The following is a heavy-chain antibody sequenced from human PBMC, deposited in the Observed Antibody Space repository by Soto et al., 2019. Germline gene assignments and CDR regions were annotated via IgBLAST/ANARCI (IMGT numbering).Heavy chain of an antibody. CDR3: ARVPRP. CDR1: GGSISSGGYS. J-gene: IGHJ5*02. Sequence: SETLSLTCAVSGGSISSGGYSWSWIRQPPGKGLEWIGYIYHSGSTYYNPSLKSRVTISVDRSKNQFSLKLSSVTAADTAVYHCARVPRPWGQGTLVTVSS. V-gene: IGHV4-30-2*01. CDR2: IYHSGST.